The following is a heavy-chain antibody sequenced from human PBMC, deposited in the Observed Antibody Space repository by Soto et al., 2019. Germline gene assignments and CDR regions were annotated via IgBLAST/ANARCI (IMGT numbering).Heavy chain of an antibody. CDR2: IYKSATT. J-gene: IGHJ5*01. Sequence: SETLSLTCSVSGDSISSVDYFWAWIRQPPGQALEYIGYIYKSATTYYNPSFESRVAISLDTSKSQFSLNVTSVTAADTAAYFCARGRYCLTGRCFPNWFDSWGQGTLVTVSS. CDR3: ARGRYCLTGRCFPNWFDS. V-gene: IGHV4-30-4*01. D-gene: IGHD2-15*01. CDR1: GDSISSVDYF.